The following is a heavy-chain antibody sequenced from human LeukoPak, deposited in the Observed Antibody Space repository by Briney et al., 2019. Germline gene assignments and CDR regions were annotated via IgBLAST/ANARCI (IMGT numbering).Heavy chain of an antibody. J-gene: IGHJ4*02. CDR2: IYHSGST. CDR3: ARDQFGGVIGY. Sequence: PSQTLSLTCTVSGVSISSGGYYWSWIRQPPGKGLEWIGYIYHSGSTYYNPSLKSRVTISVDTSKNQFSLKLSSVTAADTAVYYCARDQFGGVIGYWGQGTLVTVSS. V-gene: IGHV4-30-2*01. CDR1: GVSISSGGYY. D-gene: IGHD3-16*01.